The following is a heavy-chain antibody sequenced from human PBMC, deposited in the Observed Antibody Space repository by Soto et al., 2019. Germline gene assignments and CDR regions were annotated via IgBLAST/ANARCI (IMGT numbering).Heavy chain of an antibody. Sequence: GASVKVSCKASGYSFTSYSMHWVHQAPGQRLEWMGWINAGNGNTKYSRKFQGRVTITRDTSASTAYMELSSLRSEDTAVYYCARSISSSWYSNRNWFDPWGQGTLVTVSS. CDR1: GYSFTSYS. J-gene: IGHJ5*02. CDR2: INAGNGNT. D-gene: IGHD6-13*01. V-gene: IGHV1-3*01. CDR3: ARSISSSWYSNRNWFDP.